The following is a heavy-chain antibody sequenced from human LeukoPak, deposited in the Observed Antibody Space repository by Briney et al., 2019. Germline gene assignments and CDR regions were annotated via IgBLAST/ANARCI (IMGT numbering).Heavy chain of an antibody. V-gene: IGHV4-59*01. CDR2: IYYSGST. CDR3: ARDLKGSTFYYGMDV. D-gene: IGHD2-2*01. J-gene: IGHJ6*02. Sequence: SETLSLTCTVSGGSISSYYWSWIRQPPGKGLEWIGYIYYSGSTNYNPSLKSRVTISVDTSKNQFSLKLSSVTAADTAVYYCARDLKGSTFYYGMDVWGQGTTVTGSS. CDR1: GGSISSYY.